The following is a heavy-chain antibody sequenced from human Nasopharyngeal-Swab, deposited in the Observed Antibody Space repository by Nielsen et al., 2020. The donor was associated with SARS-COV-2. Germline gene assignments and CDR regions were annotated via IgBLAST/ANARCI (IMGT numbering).Heavy chain of an antibody. CDR3: ARDSAVWFGELLPDYYYYYGMDV. V-gene: IGHV3-30*04. CDR2: ISYDGSNK. J-gene: IGHJ6*02. D-gene: IGHD3-10*01. Sequence: GASLKISCAASGFTFSSYAMHWVRQAPGKGLEWVAVISYDGSNKYYADSVKGRFTISRDNSKNTLYLQMNSLRAEDTAVYYCARDSAVWFGELLPDYYYYYGMDVWGQGTTVTVSS. CDR1: GFTFSSYA.